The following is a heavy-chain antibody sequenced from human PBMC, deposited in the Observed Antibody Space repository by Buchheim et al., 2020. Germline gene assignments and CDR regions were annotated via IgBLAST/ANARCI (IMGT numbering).Heavy chain of an antibody. Sequence: QVQLVESGGGVVQPGRSLRLSCAASGFTFSSYGMHWVRQAPGKGLEWVAVIWYDGSNKYYADSVKGRFTISRDNSKNTLYLQMNSLRAEDTAVYYCARRRALTGAYGMDVWGQGTT. CDR2: IWYDGSNK. V-gene: IGHV3-33*01. CDR1: GFTFSSYG. J-gene: IGHJ6*02. CDR3: ARRRALTGAYGMDV. D-gene: IGHD1-26*01.